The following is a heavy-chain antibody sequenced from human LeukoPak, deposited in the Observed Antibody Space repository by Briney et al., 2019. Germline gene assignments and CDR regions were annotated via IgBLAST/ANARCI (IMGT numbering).Heavy chain of an antibody. V-gene: IGHV4-4*07. CDR2: IYTSGST. CDR1: GGSISSYY. Sequence: SETLSLTCTVSGGSISSYYWSWIRQPAGKGLEWIGRIYTSGSTNYNPSLKSRVTMSVDTSKNQFSLKLSSVTAADTAVYYCARGQSGALDYYYYYMDVWGKGTTVTISS. D-gene: IGHD1-26*01. CDR3: ARGQSGALDYYYYYMDV. J-gene: IGHJ6*03.